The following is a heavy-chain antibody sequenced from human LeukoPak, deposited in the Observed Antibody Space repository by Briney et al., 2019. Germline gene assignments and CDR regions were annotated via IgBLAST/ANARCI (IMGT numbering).Heavy chain of an antibody. D-gene: IGHD6-13*01. V-gene: IGHV3-30*18. CDR1: GFTFSSYG. CDR2: ISYDGSNK. CDR3: AKGYSSSWYGVYY. J-gene: IGHJ4*02. Sequence: GGSLRLSCAASGFTFSSYGMHWVRQAPGKGLESVAVISYDGSNKYYADSVKGRFTISRDNSKNTLYLQMNSLRAEDTAVYCCAKGYSSSWYGVYYWGQGTLVTVSS.